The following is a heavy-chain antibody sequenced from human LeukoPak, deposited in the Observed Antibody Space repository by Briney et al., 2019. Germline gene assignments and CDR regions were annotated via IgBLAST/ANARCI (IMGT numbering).Heavy chain of an antibody. CDR3: ARDQGIAVAGTMRY. CDR2: ISSSGSSI. D-gene: IGHD6-13*01. J-gene: IGHJ4*02. V-gene: IGHV3-11*04. Sequence: GGSLRLSCAASGFTFSDYYISWIRQAPGKGLEWVSYISSSGSSIYYADSVKGRFTISRDNAKNSLYLQMNSLRAEDTAVYYCARDQGIAVAGTMRYWGQGTLVTVSS. CDR1: GFTFSDYY.